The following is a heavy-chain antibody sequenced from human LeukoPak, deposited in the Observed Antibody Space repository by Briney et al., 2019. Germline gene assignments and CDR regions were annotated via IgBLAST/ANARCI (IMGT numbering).Heavy chain of an antibody. J-gene: IGHJ3*02. CDR3: ARTTYGDDAFEI. CDR1: GYTFTSYY. D-gene: IGHD4-17*01. Sequence: ASVKVSCKASGYTFTSYYMHWVRQAPGQGLEWMGIINPSGGSTSYAQKFQGRVTMTRDMSTSTVYMELSSLRSEDTAVYYCARTTYGDDAFEIWGQGTMVTVSS. CDR2: INPSGGST. V-gene: IGHV1-46*01.